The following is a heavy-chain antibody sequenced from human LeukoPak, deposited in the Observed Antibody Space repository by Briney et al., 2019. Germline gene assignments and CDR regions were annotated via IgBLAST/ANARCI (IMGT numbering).Heavy chain of an antibody. Sequence: ASVKVSCKASGYTFTSYGISWVRQAPGQGLEWMGWISAYNGNTNYAQKLQGRVTMTTDTSTSTAHMELRSLRPDDTAVYYCARGRDGDYVGYDFDYWGQGTLVTVSS. CDR2: ISAYNGNT. V-gene: IGHV1-18*01. CDR3: ARGRDGDYVGYDFDY. CDR1: GYTFTSYG. J-gene: IGHJ4*02. D-gene: IGHD4-17*01.